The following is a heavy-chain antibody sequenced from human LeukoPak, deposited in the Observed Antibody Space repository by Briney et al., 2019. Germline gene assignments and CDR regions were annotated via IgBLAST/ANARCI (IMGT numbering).Heavy chain of an antibody. CDR1: GYTFIRYY. D-gene: IGHD6-6*01. Sequence: ASVNDSCKASGYTFIRYYMHGVRQAPGQGLEWMGWINPNSGGTKYEQRFQRRVTMTRDTSISTAYMELSRQRPDDRGVYYCAREGRRIAARERRYYYGMDVCVQRSTVSVCS. CDR2: INPNSGGT. J-gene: IGHJ6*01. V-gene: IGHV1-2*02. CDR3: AREGRRIAARERRYYYGMDV.